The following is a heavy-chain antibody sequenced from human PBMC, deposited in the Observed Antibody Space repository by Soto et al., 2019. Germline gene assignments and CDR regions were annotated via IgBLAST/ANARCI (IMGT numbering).Heavy chain of an antibody. CDR2: IYYSGST. D-gene: IGHD1-26*01. J-gene: IGHJ4*02. Sequence: SETLSLTCTVSGGSISSGDYYWSWIRQPPGKGLEWIGYIYYSGSTYYNPFLKSRVTISVDTSKNQFSLKLSSVTAADTAVYYCARERGATGFDYWGQGTLVTVSS. CDR1: GGSISSGDYY. CDR3: ARERGATGFDY. V-gene: IGHV4-30-4*01.